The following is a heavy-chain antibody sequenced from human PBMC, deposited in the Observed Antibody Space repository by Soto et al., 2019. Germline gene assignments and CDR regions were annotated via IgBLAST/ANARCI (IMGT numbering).Heavy chain of an antibody. V-gene: IGHV1-69*06. D-gene: IGHD2-2*01. Sequence: ASVKVSCKASGGTFSSYAISWVRQAPGQGLEWMGGIIPIFGTANYAQKFQGRVTITADKSTSTAYMELSSLRSEDTAVYYCAREDCSSTSCSHYYYGMDVWGQGTTVTVYS. CDR1: GGTFSSYA. J-gene: IGHJ6*02. CDR2: IIPIFGTA. CDR3: AREDCSSTSCSHYYYGMDV.